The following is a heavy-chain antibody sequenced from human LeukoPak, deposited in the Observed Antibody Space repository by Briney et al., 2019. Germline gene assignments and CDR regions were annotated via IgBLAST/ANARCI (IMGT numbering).Heavy chain of an antibody. CDR2: IRNDGSNK. CDR1: GFTFSSYG. Sequence: GGSLRLSCAASGFTFSSYGMHWVRQAPGKGLEWVAVIRNDGSNKYYADSVKGRFTISRDNSKNTLYLQMNSLRAEDTAVYYCARGWGVPAAPGRFDSWGQGTLVTVSS. CDR3: ARGWGVPAAPGRFDS. V-gene: IGHV3-33*01. J-gene: IGHJ4*02. D-gene: IGHD2-2*01.